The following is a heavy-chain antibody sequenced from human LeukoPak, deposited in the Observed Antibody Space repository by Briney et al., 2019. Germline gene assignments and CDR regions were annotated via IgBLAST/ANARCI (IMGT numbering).Heavy chain of an antibody. J-gene: IGHJ3*02. Sequence: GGSLRLSCAASGFTFSNAWMSWVRQAPGKGLEWVGSIKSKTDGGTTDYAAPVKGRFTISRDDSKNTLYLQMNSLKTEDTAVYYCTTAFDIWGQGTMVTVSS. V-gene: IGHV3-15*01. CDR1: GFTFSNAW. CDR2: IKSKTDGGTT. CDR3: TTAFDI.